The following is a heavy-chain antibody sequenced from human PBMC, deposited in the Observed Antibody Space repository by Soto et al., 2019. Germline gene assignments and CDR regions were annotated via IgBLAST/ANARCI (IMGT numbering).Heavy chain of an antibody. J-gene: IGHJ1*01. CDR1: GYTFTSYD. CDR3: ARLNDYGDCVSFVQH. Sequence: QVQLVQSGAEVKKPGASVKVSCKASGYTFTSYDINWVRQATGQGLEWMGWMKPNSGNTGYAQKFQGRVTVTKNSYMTTDYMELSSLRSEDTAVYYCARLNDYGDCVSFVQHWGQGTLVTVSS. D-gene: IGHD4-17*01. CDR2: MKPNSGNT. V-gene: IGHV1-8*01.